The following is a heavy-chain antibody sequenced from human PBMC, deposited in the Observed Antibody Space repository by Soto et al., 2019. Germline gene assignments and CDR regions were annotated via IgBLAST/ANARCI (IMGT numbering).Heavy chain of an antibody. CDR1: VGTLSSYA. Sequence: SVKVSCKSSVGTLSSYAISLVRQAPGQGLEWMGGIIPIFGTANYAQKFQGRVTITADESTSTAYMELSSLRSEDTAVYYCASSSSGSFWFDPWGQGTLVTVSS. CDR2: IIPIFGTA. V-gene: IGHV1-69*13. D-gene: IGHD6-6*01. J-gene: IGHJ5*02. CDR3: ASSSSGSFWFDP.